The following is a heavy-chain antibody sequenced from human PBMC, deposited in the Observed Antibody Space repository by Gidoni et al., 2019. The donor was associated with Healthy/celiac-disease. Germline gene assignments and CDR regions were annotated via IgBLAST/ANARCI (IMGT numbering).Heavy chain of an antibody. V-gene: IGHV3-23*01. D-gene: IGHD1-26*01. CDR1: GFTFSRYA. CDR2: ISGSGGST. Sequence: EVQLLESGGGLVQPGGSLSLSCAASGFTFSRYAVSWVRQAPGKGLEWVSAISGSGGSTYYADSVKGRFTISRDNSKNTLYLQMNSRRAEDTAVYYCASRRRIVGATNDAFDIWGQGTMVTVSS. CDR3: ASRRRIVGATNDAFDI. J-gene: IGHJ3*02.